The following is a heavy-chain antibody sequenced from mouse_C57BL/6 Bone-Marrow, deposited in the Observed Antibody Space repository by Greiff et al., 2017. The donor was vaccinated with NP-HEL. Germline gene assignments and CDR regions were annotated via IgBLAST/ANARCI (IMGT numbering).Heavy chain of an antibody. CDR3: TREEIYYYGSRRWYFDV. D-gene: IGHD1-1*01. Sequence: VHLVESGAELVRPGASVTLSCKASGYTFTDYEMHWVKQTPVHGLEWIGAIDPETGGTAYNQKFKGKAILTADKSSSTAYMELRSLTSEDSAVYYCTREEIYYYGSRRWYFDVWGTGTTVTVSS. J-gene: IGHJ1*03. V-gene: IGHV1-15*01. CDR2: IDPETGGT. CDR1: GYTFTDYE.